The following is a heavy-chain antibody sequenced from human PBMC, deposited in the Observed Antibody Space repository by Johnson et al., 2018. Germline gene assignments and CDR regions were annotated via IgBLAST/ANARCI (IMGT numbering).Heavy chain of an antibody. CDR1: GGSISSAH. J-gene: IGHJ4*01. CDR2: IYYSGTT. D-gene: IGHD3-22*01. CDR3: ARDPSGYYYFDY. Sequence: QVQLQESGPGLVRPSETLSLTCTVSGGSISSAHWSWIRQSPGKGLEWIGNIYYSGTTKYNPSLKSRVPISVDTSKNQFSLRLSSVTAADTAVYYCARDPSGYYYFDYGGQGTLVTGSS. V-gene: IGHV4-59*01.